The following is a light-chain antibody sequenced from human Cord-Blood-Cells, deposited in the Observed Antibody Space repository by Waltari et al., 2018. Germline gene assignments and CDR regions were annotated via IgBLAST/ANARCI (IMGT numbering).Light chain of an antibody. V-gene: IGKV3-11*01. CDR2: DAS. CDR3: QQRWT. CDR1: QSVSSY. Sequence: EIVLTQSPATLSLSPGERATLSCRASQSVSSYLAWYQQKPGQAPRLLIYDASNRATGIPARFSGSGSGTDFTLTISSLEPEDFAVYYCQQRWTFGQGTKVEIE. J-gene: IGKJ1*01.